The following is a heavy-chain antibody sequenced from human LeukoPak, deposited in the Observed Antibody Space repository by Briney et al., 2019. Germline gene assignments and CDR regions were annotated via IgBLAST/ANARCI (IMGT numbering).Heavy chain of an antibody. J-gene: IGHJ4*02. CDR3: ARQRGYDFWSRYIDY. CDR2: IYYSGST. V-gene: IGHV4-39*01. CDR1: GGSISSSSYY. D-gene: IGHD3-3*01. Sequence: SETLSLSCTVSGGSISSSSYYWGWIRQPPGKGLEWIGSIYYSGSTYYNPSLKSRVTISVDTSKNQFSLKLSSVTAADTAVYYCARQRGYDFWSRYIDYWGEGTLVTVSS.